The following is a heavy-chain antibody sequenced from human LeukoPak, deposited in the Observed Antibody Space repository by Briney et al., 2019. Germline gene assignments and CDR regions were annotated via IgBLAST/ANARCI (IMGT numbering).Heavy chain of an antibody. CDR1: GGSISSSIYY. Sequence: PSETLSLTCNVSGGSISSSIYYWGWIRQPPGKGLEWIGNIYYSGSTYYNPSLKSRVTISVDTSKNQFSLKLSSVTAADTAVYYCARVTVVTLNFDYWGQGTLVTVSS. CDR2: IYYSGST. V-gene: IGHV4-39*07. D-gene: IGHD4-23*01. J-gene: IGHJ4*02. CDR3: ARVTVVTLNFDY.